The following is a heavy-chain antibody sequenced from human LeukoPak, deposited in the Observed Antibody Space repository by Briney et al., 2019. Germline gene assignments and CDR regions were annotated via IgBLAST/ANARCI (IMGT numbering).Heavy chain of an antibody. CDR2: IYISGST. CDR1: GGSISSYY. CDR3: AREGVAAAGRASDY. J-gene: IGHJ4*02. Sequence: SETLSLTCTVSGGSISSYYWSWIRQPAGKGLEWIGRIYISGSTNYNPSLESRVTMSVDTSKNQFPLKLRSVTAADTAVYYCAREGVAAAGRASDYWGQGTLVTVSS. D-gene: IGHD6-13*01. V-gene: IGHV4-4*07.